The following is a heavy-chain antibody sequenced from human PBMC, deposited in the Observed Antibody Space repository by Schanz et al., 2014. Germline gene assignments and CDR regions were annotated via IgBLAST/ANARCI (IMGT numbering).Heavy chain of an antibody. Sequence: EVQLVESGGGLVQPGGSLRLSCAASGFTFSNYAINWVRQTPERGLEWVSSISDSGDSAFYADSVRGRFTTSRDNSKNTLYLQMNSLRAEDTALYYCASERGYSYGYGAFDIWGQGTMVTVSS. CDR1: GFTFSNYA. CDR2: ISDSGDSA. D-gene: IGHD5-18*01. J-gene: IGHJ3*02. V-gene: IGHV3-23*04. CDR3: ASERGYSYGYGAFDI.